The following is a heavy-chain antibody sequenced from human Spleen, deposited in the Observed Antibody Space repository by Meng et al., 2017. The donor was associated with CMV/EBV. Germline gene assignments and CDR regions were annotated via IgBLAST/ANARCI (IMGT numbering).Heavy chain of an antibody. CDR3: AREISGNSLDY. J-gene: IGHJ4*02. CDR2: ISYDGSNK. D-gene: IGHD4-23*01. CDR1: GFTFRSYA. Sequence: GGSLRLSCAASGFTFRSYAMHWVRQAPGKGLEWVAVISYDGSNKYYADSVKGRFTISRDNAKNSLYLQMNSLRAEDTAVYYCAREISGNSLDYWGQGTVVTVSS. V-gene: IGHV3-30*04.